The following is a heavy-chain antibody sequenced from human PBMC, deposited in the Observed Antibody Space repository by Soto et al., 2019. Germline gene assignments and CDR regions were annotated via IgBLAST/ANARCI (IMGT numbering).Heavy chain of an antibody. D-gene: IGHD2-21*02. CDR3: ARGDVVVLTATANFDY. J-gene: IGHJ4*02. CDR2: ISSSYYI. V-gene: IGHV3-21*01. CDR1: GFTFSSYT. Sequence: EVQLVESGGGLVKPGGSLRLSCAASGFTFSSYTMKWVRQAPGKGLEWVASISSSYYIKYADSVKGRFTISRDNAKNSLYLQMKSLRAEDTAVYYSARGDVVVLTATANFDYWGQGTLVTVSS.